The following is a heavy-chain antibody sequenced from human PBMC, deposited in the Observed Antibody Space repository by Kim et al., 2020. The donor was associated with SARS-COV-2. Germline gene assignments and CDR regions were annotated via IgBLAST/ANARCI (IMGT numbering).Heavy chain of an antibody. V-gene: IGHV3-30*02. Sequence: YAGSVEGRFTISRDNSRNTVYLQMSGLRPEDTAMYYCAKVHQHSSWTIDQWGQGTLVTVSS. CDR3: AKVHQHSSWTIDQ. J-gene: IGHJ4*02. D-gene: IGHD6-13*01.